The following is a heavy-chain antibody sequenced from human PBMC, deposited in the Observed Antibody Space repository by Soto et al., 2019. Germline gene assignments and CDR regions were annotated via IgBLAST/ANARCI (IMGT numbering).Heavy chain of an antibody. CDR3: ARDVRRGSSWSLLHYYYGMDV. V-gene: IGHV3-30-3*01. CDR1: GFTFSSYA. D-gene: IGHD6-13*01. Sequence: PGGSLRLSCAASGFTFSSYAMHWVRQAPGKGLEWVAVISYDGSNKYYADSVKGRFTISRDNSKNTLYLQMNSLRAEDTAVYYCARDVRRGSSWSLLHYYYGMDVWGQGTTVTVSS. CDR2: ISYDGSNK. J-gene: IGHJ6*02.